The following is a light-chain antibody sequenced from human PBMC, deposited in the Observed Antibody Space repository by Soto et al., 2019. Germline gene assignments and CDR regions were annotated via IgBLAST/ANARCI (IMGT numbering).Light chain of an antibody. CDR3: QQLNSYPLS. CDR1: QAINSN. J-gene: IGKJ4*01. V-gene: IGKV1-9*01. CDR2: AAS. Sequence: DIQLTQSPSFLSASLGDRVTITCRASQAINSNLAWYQQESGKAPKLLIYAASNLQSGVPSRFSGSLSGTEYTLTISSLQPGDFATYYCQQLNSYPLSFGGGTKVDIK.